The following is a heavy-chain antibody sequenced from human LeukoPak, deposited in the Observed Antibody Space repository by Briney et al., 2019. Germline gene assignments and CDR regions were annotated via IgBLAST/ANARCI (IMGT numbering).Heavy chain of an antibody. Sequence: SETLSLTCAVSGASITSSNYYWGWVRQSPGKGLEWIGNIYSSGNTYYNASLKSRVTMYIDTYKNQFFLKLSSVTAADTAVYYRARQTGSGLFILPGGQGTLVTVSS. CDR3: ARQTGSGLFILP. CDR1: GASITSSNYY. D-gene: IGHD3/OR15-3a*01. CDR2: IYSSGNT. J-gene: IGHJ4*02. V-gene: IGHV4-39*01.